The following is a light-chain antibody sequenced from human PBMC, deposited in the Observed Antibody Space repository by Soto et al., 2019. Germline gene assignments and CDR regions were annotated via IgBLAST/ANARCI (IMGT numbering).Light chain of an antibody. Sequence: DIHMTQSHSTLSAFVGDRVTITCRASQSISTWLAWYQQKPGKVPKLLIFKASSLQSGVPSRFSGSGSGTDFTLTISSLQPDDFATYYCQQYNPSSRKFGQGTKVDIK. CDR3: QQYNPSSRK. CDR2: KAS. J-gene: IGKJ1*01. V-gene: IGKV1-5*03. CDR1: QSISTW.